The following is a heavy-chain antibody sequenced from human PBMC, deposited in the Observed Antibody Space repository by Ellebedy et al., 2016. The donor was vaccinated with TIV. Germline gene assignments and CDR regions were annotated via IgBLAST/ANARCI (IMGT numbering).Heavy chain of an antibody. CDR3: ARAGSAAGNFES. V-gene: IGHV4-31*03. CDR1: GDSISRGGDY. D-gene: IGHD6-13*01. J-gene: IGHJ4*02. Sequence: SETLSLXXSVSGDSISRGGDYWSWIRQLPGKGLEWIAFIYYTGTSDYNPSLRSRVTITVDTSKNHFSLRLNSVTAADTAIYYCARAGSAAGNFESWGQGTLVTVSS. CDR2: IYYTGTS.